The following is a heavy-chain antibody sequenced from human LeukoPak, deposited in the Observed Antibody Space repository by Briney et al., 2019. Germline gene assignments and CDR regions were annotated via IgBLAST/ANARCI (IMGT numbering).Heavy chain of an antibody. D-gene: IGHD3-9*01. CDR1: GGSISSSSYY. V-gene: IGHV4-39*01. J-gene: IGHJ5*02. CDR2: IYYSGST. CDR3: ARRRYYDILTGYYGRYNWFDP. Sequence: PSETLSLTCTVSGGSISSSSYYWGWIRQPPGKGLEWIGSIYYSGSTYYNPSLKSRVTISVDTSKNQFSLKLSSVTAADTAVYYCARRRYYDILTGYYGRYNWFDPWGQGTLVTVSS.